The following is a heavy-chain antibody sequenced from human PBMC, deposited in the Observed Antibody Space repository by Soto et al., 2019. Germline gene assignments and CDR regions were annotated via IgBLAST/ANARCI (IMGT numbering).Heavy chain of an antibody. J-gene: IGHJ5*02. CDR1: GFTFSSYA. V-gene: IGHV3-30-3*01. Sequence: PGGSLRLSCAASGFTFSSYAMHWVRQAPGKWLEWVAVISYDGSNKYYADSVKGRFTISRDNSKNTLYLQMNSLRAGDTAVYYCARTMEWLLSDNGFDPWGEGXLVTVYS. CDR2: ISYDGSNK. CDR3: ARTMEWLLSDNGFDP. D-gene: IGHD3-3*01.